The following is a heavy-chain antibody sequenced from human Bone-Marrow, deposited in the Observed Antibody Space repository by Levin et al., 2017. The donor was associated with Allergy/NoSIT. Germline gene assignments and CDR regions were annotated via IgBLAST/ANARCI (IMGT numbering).Heavy chain of an antibody. D-gene: IGHD3-22*01. CDR2: INHSGST. CDR3: ARGSRVVITMRGQDWFDP. Sequence: SETLSLTCAVYGGSFSGYYWSWIRQPPGKGLEWIGEINHSGSTNYNPSLKSRVTISVDTSKNQFSLKLSSVTAADTAVYYCARGSRVVITMRGQDWFDPWGQGTLVTVSS. J-gene: IGHJ5*02. V-gene: IGHV4-34*01. CDR1: GGSFSGYY.